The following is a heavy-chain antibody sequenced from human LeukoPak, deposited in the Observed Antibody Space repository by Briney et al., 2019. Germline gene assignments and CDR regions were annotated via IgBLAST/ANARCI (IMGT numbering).Heavy chain of an antibody. CDR2: IYTSGST. CDR3: ARDLYSYGSEYFDY. V-gene: IGHV4-4*07. D-gene: IGHD5-18*01. CDR1: GGSISNSNYF. J-gene: IGHJ4*02. Sequence: PSETLSLTCTVSGGSISNSNYFWGWIRQPAGKGLEWIGRIYTSGSTNYNPSLKSRVTMSVDTSKNQFSLKLSSVTAADTAVYYCARDLYSYGSEYFDYWGQGTLVTVSS.